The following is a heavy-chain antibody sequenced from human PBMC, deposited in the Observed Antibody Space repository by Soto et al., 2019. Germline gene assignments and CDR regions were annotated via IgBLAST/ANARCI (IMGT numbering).Heavy chain of an antibody. CDR2: IKNDGTST. V-gene: IGHV3-74*01. CDR3: ARVGVGAYYFDS. CDR1: GFTFSSYW. D-gene: IGHD1-26*01. Sequence: EVPLVESGGGLVQPGGSLRLSCAASGFTFSSYWMHWVRPAPGKGLVLVSRIKNDGTSTSYADSVKGRFTISRDNAENTLYLQMTSLSAEDTSVYYCARVGVGAYYFDSWGQGTLVTVSS. J-gene: IGHJ4*02.